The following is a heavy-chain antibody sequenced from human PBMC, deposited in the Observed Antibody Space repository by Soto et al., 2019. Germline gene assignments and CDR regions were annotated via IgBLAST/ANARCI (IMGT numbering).Heavy chain of an antibody. CDR3: VRQYYDFWTDYPDFDY. CDR2: ISPNSGRP. V-gene: IGHV1-18*04. J-gene: IGHJ4*02. D-gene: IGHD3-3*01. Sequence: GASVKVSCKASGYIFTGYYISWVRQAPGQGLEWLGLISPNSGRPSYAQKFEGRVTMTTDTSTTTAYLELRSLRSDDTAVYYCVRQYYDFWTDYPDFDYWGQGTL. CDR1: GYIFTGYY.